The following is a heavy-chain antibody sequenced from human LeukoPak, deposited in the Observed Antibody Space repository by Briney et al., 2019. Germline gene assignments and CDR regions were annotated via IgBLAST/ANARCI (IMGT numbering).Heavy chain of an antibody. CDR3: ARAYGSGSYCPNY. CDR2: ISSSSSYI. CDR1: GFTFSSYS. Sequence: PGGSLRLSXAASGFTFSSYSLNWVGQAPGKGLEWVSSISSSSSYIYYADSVKGRFTISRDNAKNSLYLQMNSLRAEDTAVYYSARAYGSGSYCPNYWGQGTLVTVSS. J-gene: IGHJ4*02. D-gene: IGHD3-10*01. V-gene: IGHV3-21*01.